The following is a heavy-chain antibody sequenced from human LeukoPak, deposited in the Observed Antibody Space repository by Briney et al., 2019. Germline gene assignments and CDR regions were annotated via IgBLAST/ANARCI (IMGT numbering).Heavy chain of an antibody. D-gene: IGHD3-22*01. J-gene: IGHJ6*03. CDR2: ISGSGGST. CDR1: GFTFSSFA. Sequence: GGSLRLSCAASGFTFSSFAMSWVRRAPGKGLEWVSGISGSGGSTYYADSVKGRFTISRDNSKNTLYLQMNSLRAEDTAVYYCAKTAYYYDSSSYYYSDYYYHYMDVWGKGTTVTISS. V-gene: IGHV3-23*01. CDR3: AKTAYYYDSSSYYYSDYYYHYMDV.